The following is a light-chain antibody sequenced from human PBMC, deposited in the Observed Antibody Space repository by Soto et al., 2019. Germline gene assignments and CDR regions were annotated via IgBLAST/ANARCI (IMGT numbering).Light chain of an antibody. CDR3: CSYAGSSTPFV. Sequence: QSVLTQPRSVSGSPGQSVTISCTGTSSDVGGYNYVSWYQRHSGKAPKLMIYDVTKRPSGVPDRFSGSKSVNTASLTISGLQSEDETDYYCCSYAGSSTPFVFGTGTKVNVL. CDR1: SSDVGGYNY. CDR2: DVT. V-gene: IGLV2-11*01. J-gene: IGLJ1*01.